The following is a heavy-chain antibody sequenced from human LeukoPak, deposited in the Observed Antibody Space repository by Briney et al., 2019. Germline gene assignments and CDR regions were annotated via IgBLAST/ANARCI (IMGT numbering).Heavy chain of an antibody. CDR2: IYYSGST. CDR3: ARHIGSSWYYFDY. D-gene: IGHD6-13*01. CDR1: GGSISSSSYY. V-gene: IGHV4-39*01. Sequence: SETLSLTCTVSGGSISSSSYYWGWIRQPPGKGLEWIGSIYYSGSTYYNPSLKSRVTTSVDTSKNQFSLKLSSVTAADTAVYYCARHIGSSWYYFDYWGQGTLVTVSS. J-gene: IGHJ4*02.